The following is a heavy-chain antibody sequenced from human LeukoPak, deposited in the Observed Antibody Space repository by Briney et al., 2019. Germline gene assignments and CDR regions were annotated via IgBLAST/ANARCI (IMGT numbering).Heavy chain of an antibody. V-gene: IGHV1-69*13. Sequence: ASVKVSCKASGGTFSSYAISWVRQAPGQGLEWMGGIIPIFGTANYAQKFQGRVTITADESTSTAYMELSSLRSEDTAVYYCARDLRYSYGYWPRGEEFDYWGQGTLVTVSS. CDR2: IIPIFGTA. CDR1: GGTFSSYA. D-gene: IGHD5-18*01. CDR3: ARDLRYSYGYWPRGEEFDY. J-gene: IGHJ4*02.